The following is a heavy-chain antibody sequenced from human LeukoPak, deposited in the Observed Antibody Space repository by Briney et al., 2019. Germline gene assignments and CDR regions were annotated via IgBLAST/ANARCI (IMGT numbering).Heavy chain of an antibody. CDR3: ARGFTRDVFDY. J-gene: IGHJ4*02. D-gene: IGHD3-10*01. CDR2: IYYSGST. CDR1: GGSITSYY. V-gene: IGHV4-59*01. Sequence: PSETLSLTCTVSGGSITSYYWSWIRQPPGKGLEWIGYIYYSGSTNYNPSLKSRVSISVDTSKNQFSLKLSSVTAADTAVYYCARGFTRDVFDYWGQGTLVTVSS.